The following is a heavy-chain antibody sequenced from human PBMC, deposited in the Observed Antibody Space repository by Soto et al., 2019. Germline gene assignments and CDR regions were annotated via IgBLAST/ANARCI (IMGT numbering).Heavy chain of an antibody. D-gene: IGHD3-22*01. CDR2: ISSSSSYI. Sequence: PGGSLRLSCAASGFTFSSYSMNWVRQAPGKGLEWVSSISSSSSYIYYADSVKGRFTISRDNAKSSLYLQMNSLRAEDTAVYYCARAGYYYDSSGYYYVYWGQGTLVTVSS. CDR3: ARAGYYYDSSGYYYVY. V-gene: IGHV3-21*01. CDR1: GFTFSSYS. J-gene: IGHJ4*02.